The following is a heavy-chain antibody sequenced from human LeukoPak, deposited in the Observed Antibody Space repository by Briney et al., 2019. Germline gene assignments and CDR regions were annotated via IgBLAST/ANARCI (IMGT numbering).Heavy chain of an antibody. CDR1: RFTFSIYG. J-gene: IGHJ4*02. CDR3: AKVAADFWSGYWYYFDY. D-gene: IGHD3-3*01. V-gene: IGHV3-23*01. CDR2: ISGSGGST. Sequence: GGSLRLSCAASRFTFSIYGMHWVRQAPGKGLEWVSAISGSGGSTYYADSVKGRFTISRDNSKNTLYLQMNSLRAEDTAVYYCAKVAADFWSGYWYYFDYWGQGTLVTVSS.